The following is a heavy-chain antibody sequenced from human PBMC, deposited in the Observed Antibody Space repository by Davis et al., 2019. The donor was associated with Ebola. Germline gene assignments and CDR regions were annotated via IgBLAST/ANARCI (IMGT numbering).Heavy chain of an antibody. J-gene: IGHJ4*02. CDR3: ARGFASRIDYGDYGFDY. Sequence: SETLSLTCTVSGGSISSYYWSWIRQPPGKGLEWIGYIYYSGSTNYNPSLKSRVTISVDTSKNQFSLKLSSVTAADTAVYYCARGFASRIDYGDYGFDYWGQGTLVTVSS. CDR2: IYYSGST. CDR1: GGSISSYY. V-gene: IGHV4-59*12. D-gene: IGHD4-17*01.